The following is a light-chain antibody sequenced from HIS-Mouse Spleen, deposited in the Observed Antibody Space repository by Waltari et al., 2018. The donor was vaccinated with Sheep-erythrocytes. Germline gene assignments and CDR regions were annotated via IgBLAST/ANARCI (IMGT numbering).Light chain of an antibody. CDR1: SSNIGNNY. J-gene: IGLJ3*02. CDR3: GTWDSSLSVWV. Sequence: QSVLTQPPSVSAAPGQKVTISCSGSSSNIGNNYVSWYQQLPGTAPKLLIYDKNKRHSGIPDRFSGSKSGTSATLGITGLQTGDEADYYCGTWDSSLSVWVFGGGTKLTVL. CDR2: DKN. V-gene: IGLV1-51*01.